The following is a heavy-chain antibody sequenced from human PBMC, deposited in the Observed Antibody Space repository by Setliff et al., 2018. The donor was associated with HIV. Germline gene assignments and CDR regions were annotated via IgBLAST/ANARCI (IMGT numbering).Heavy chain of an antibody. J-gene: IGHJ1*01. V-gene: IGHV4-34*01. CDR3: AKAAPGIIPGFPEYFHH. CDR1: SGSFSGYY. CDR2: INHGGST. Sequence: PSETLSLTCAVYSGSFSGYYWSWIRQSPGKGLEWIGEINHGGSTKYNPSFKSRLAMSVDTSKQQFSLKLNSVTAADTAVYYCAKAAPGIIPGFPEYFHHWGQGTLVTVSS. D-gene: IGHD3-16*01.